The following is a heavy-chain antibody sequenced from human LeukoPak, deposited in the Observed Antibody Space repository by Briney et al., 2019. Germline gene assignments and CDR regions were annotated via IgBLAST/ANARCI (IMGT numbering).Heavy chain of an antibody. Sequence: GGSLRLSCAASGFTFSSYAMSWVRQAPGKGLEWVSVISGSGGTTYYANSVKGRFTISRDNSKNTLFLQMNSLTAEDTAVYYCAKGYGSGSYYPYYGMDVWGKGTTVIVSS. D-gene: IGHD3-10*01. CDR3: AKGYGSGSYYPYYGMDV. CDR1: GFTFSSYA. V-gene: IGHV3-23*01. CDR2: ISGSGGTT. J-gene: IGHJ6*04.